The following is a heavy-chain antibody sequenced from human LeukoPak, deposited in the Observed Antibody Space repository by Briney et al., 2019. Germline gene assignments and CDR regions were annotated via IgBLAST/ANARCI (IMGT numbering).Heavy chain of an antibody. D-gene: IGHD3-10*01. CDR1: GFTVSSNY. CDR3: AKGGGAGGYYDYGMDV. Sequence: GGSLRLSCAASGFTVSSNYMSWVRQAPGKGLEWVSVIYSGGSTYYADSVKGRFTISRHNSKNTLYLQMNSLRVEDTAVYYCAKGGGAGGYYDYGMDVWGQGTTVTVSS. V-gene: IGHV3-53*01. J-gene: IGHJ6*02. CDR2: IYSGGST.